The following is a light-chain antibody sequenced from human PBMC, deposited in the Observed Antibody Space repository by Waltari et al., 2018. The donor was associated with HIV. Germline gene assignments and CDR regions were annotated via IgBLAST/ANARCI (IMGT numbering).Light chain of an antibody. CDR2: GVD. CDR1: SLDIGLYDF. CDR3: TSHTLTRILL. J-gene: IGLJ3*02. V-gene: IGLV2-14*01. Sequence: QSALTQPASMSGSPGQSITISCTGSSLDIGLYDFFSWYNHLPNTAPQLILYGVDRRPPGITARFSASKSGDVASLTISGLQAEDEADYYCTSHTLTRILLFGGGTRLTVL.